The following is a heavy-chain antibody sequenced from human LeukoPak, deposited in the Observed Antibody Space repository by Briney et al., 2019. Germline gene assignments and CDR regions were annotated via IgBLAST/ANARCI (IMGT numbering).Heavy chain of an antibody. D-gene: IGHD3-10*01. CDR2: IWYDGSNK. V-gene: IGHV3-33*01. Sequence: PGGSLRLSCAASGFTFSSYGMHWVRQAPGKGLEWVAVIWYDGSNKYYADSVKGRFTISRDNSKNTLYLQMNSLRAEDTALYYCASYGSGSYSGFDYWGQGTLVTVSS. CDR1: GFTFSSYG. CDR3: ASYGSGSYSGFDY. J-gene: IGHJ4*02.